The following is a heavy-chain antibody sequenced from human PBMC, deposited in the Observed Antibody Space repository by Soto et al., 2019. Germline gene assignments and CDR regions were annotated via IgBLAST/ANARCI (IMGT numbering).Heavy chain of an antibody. V-gene: IGHV3-23*01. Sequence: PGGSLRLSCAASGFTFSSYAMIWVRQAPGKGLEWVSAISGSGGSTYYADSVKGRFTISRDNSKNTLYLQMNSLRAEDTAVYYCAKLWYYYDSSGYFDFWGQGTLVTVSS. CDR3: AKLWYYYDSSGYFDF. CDR1: GFTFSSYA. CDR2: ISGSGGST. J-gene: IGHJ4*02. D-gene: IGHD3-22*01.